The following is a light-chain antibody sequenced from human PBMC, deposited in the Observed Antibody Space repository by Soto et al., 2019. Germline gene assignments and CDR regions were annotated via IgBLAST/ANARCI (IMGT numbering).Light chain of an antibody. J-gene: IGLJ2*01. CDR1: SSNIGSNY. CDR2: SNN. Sequence: QSVLTQPPSASGTPGQRVTISCSGSSSNIGSNYVYWYQQLPGTAPKLLIYSNNQRPSEVPDRFSGSKSGTSASLAISGLRSEDEADYYCGAWDDSLSGPAFGGGTKLTVL. V-gene: IGLV1-47*02. CDR3: GAWDDSLSGPA.